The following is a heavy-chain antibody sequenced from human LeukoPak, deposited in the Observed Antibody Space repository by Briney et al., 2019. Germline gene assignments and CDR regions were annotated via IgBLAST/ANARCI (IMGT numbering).Heavy chain of an antibody. J-gene: IGHJ4*02. CDR1: GFTFGDYG. CDR2: IADDGSGE. CDR3: TYYNNDPFDY. D-gene: IGHD3-10*01. Sequence: PGGSLRLSCAGSGFTFGDYGMHWFRQTPGKGLEWVAVIADDGSGEFYADSVKGRFTISRDNAKNTLSVQMDDLRAEDTADYSCTYYNNDPFDYGCRGKVVIVTA. V-gene: IGHV3-33*03.